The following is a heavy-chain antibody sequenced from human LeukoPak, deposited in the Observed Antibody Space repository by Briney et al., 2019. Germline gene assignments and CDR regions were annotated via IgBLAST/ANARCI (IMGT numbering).Heavy chain of an antibody. Sequence: GGSLRLSCAASGFTVSSNYMSWVRQAPGKGLEWVSMIYGGGSTYYADSVKGRFTISRDNSKNTLYLHMNSLRAEDTAVYFCAREWSTGITAAYDYWGQGTLVTVSS. V-gene: IGHV3-66*02. CDR3: AREWSTGITAAYDY. CDR2: IYGGGST. CDR1: GFTVSSNY. D-gene: IGHD6-13*01. J-gene: IGHJ4*02.